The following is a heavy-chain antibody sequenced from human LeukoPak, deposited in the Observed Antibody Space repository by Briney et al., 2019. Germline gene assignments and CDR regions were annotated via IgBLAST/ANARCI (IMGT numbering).Heavy chain of an antibody. J-gene: IGHJ4*02. CDR2: IYSIGST. CDR3: ARFAYCGGHCWYYFDY. Sequence: PSETLSLTCTVSGVSISSYYWSWIRQPPGKGLEWIGSIYSIGSTNYNPSLKSRITISVDTSKNQFSLKLSSVTAADTAVYYCARFAYCGGHCWYYFDYWGQGSLVTVSS. V-gene: IGHV4-59*01. D-gene: IGHD2-21*02. CDR1: GVSISSYY.